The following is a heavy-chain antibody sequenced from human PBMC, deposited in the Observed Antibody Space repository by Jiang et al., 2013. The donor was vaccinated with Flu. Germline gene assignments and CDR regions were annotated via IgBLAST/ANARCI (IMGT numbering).Heavy chain of an antibody. CDR3: ARRDFWSGYSVFDY. Sequence: YWIGWVRQMPGKGLEWMGIIYPGDSDTRYSPSFQGQVTISADKSISTAYLQWSSLKASDTAMYYCARRDFWSGYSVFDYWGQGTLVTVSS. D-gene: IGHD3-3*01. V-gene: IGHV5-51*01. CDR1: YW. J-gene: IGHJ4*02. CDR2: IYPGDSDT.